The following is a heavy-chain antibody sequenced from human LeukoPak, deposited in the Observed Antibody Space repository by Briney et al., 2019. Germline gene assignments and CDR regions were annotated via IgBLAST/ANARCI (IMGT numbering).Heavy chain of an antibody. CDR3: AKGGSGWSYYFAF. CDR1: GFTFSAYD. CDR2: ISGDGGST. D-gene: IGHD6-19*01. J-gene: IGHJ4*02. Sequence: RGSLRLSCAASGFTFSAYDMNWVRQAPGKGLEWVSLISGDGGSTYYADSVKGRFTISRDNSKNSLYLQMNSLSTEDTALYYCAKGGSGWSYYFAFWGQGTLVSVSS. V-gene: IGHV3-43*02.